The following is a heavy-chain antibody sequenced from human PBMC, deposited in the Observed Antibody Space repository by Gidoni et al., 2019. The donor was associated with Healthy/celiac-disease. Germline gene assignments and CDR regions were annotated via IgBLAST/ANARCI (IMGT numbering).Heavy chain of an antibody. V-gene: IGHV4-4*07. CDR1: GGSISSYY. D-gene: IGHD1-26*01. Sequence: QVQLQESGPGLVKPSETLSLTCTVSGGSISSYYWSWIRQPAGKGLEWIGRIYTSGSTNYNPSLKSRVTMSVDTPKNQFSLKLSSVTAADTAVYYCARDSRRWGTGSPDYWGQGTLVTVSS. CDR2: IYTSGST. J-gene: IGHJ4*02. CDR3: ARDSRRWGTGSPDY.